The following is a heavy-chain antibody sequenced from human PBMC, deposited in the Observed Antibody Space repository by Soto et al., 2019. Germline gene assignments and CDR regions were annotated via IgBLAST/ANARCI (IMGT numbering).Heavy chain of an antibody. Sequence: GESLKISCKGSGYSFTSYWIGWVRQMPGKGLGWMGIIYPGDSDTRYSPSFQGQVTISADKSISTAYLQWSSLKASDTAMYYCARRGYYDYIWGSYRQGIDFDYWGQGTLVTVSS. CDR2: IYPGDSDT. V-gene: IGHV5-51*01. CDR3: ARRGYYDYIWGSYRQGIDFDY. J-gene: IGHJ4*02. D-gene: IGHD3-16*02. CDR1: GYSFTSYW.